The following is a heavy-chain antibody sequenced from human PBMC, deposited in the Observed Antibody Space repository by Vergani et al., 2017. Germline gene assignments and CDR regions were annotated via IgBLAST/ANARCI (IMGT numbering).Heavy chain of an antibody. CDR2: INNDGHT. CDR3: ATIGYRRWGYYFDY. CDR1: GESFSSFY. V-gene: IGHV4-34*02. Sequence: QVQLQQWGAGVVKPSGTLSLTCAVFGESFSSFYWSWIRQPPGKGLEWIGEINNDGHTNYNPSLESRVTVSRETAKNQFSLNLMSVTAADTAMYYCATIGYRRWGYYFDYWGQGILVTVSS. J-gene: IGHJ4*02. D-gene: IGHD2-2*02.